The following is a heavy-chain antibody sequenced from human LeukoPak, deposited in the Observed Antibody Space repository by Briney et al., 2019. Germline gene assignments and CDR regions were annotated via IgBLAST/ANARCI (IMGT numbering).Heavy chain of an antibody. Sequence: PSETLSLTCAVYGGSFSGYYWSWIRQPPGKGLEWIGEINHSGSTNYNPSLKSRVTISVDTSKNQFSLKLSSVTAADTAVYYCARGTSYYDYVWGSYRPFDYWGQGTLVTASS. D-gene: IGHD3-16*02. CDR2: INHSGST. CDR3: ARGTSYYDYVWGSYRPFDY. V-gene: IGHV4-34*01. CDR1: GGSFSGYY. J-gene: IGHJ4*02.